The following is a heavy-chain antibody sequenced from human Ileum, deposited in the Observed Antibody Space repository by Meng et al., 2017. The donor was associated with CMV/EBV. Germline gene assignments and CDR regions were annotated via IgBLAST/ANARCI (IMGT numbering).Heavy chain of an antibody. Sequence: QGQLQQSGPGLVKPSETLSLTCTVSGASFTNTDYYWGWIRQPAGKGLEYIGRIYANGSTKYNPSLTSRVTISVDRPKNQISLKLTSVTAADTAVYYCAGPHHYFDYWGQGTLVTVSS. J-gene: IGHJ4*02. CDR2: IYANGST. CDR1: GASFTNTDYY. V-gene: IGHV4-61*02. CDR3: AGPHHYFDY.